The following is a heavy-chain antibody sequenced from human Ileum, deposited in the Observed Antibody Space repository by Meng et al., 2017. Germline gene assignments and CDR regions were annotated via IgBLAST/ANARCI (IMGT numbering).Heavy chain of an antibody. CDR1: GFTFSTYD. Sequence: GSLRLSCTASGFTFSTYDMHWVRQAPGKGLEWVAVLWSDGISTYYADSVRARITVSRDDSKNTLKLQIDSLRAEDTAVYYCAREVVDSFDIWGLGTMVTVSS. CDR3: AREVVDSFDI. J-gene: IGHJ3*02. V-gene: IGHV3-33*01. CDR2: LWSDGIST. D-gene: IGHD2-2*01.